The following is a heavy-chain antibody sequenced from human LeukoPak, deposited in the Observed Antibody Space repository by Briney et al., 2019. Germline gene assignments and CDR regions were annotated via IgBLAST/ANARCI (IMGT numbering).Heavy chain of an antibody. D-gene: IGHD3-10*01. Sequence: PGGSLRLSCAASGFTFSNYNMNWFRQPPGKGLQWVSYISSSSNIIYYANSVKGRFTISRDSAKNSLFLQMNSLRAEDTAVYYCARDFARDFTIDYWGQGTLVTVAS. V-gene: IGHV3-48*01. CDR2: ISSSSNII. CDR1: GFTFSNYN. CDR3: ARDFARDFTIDY. J-gene: IGHJ4*02.